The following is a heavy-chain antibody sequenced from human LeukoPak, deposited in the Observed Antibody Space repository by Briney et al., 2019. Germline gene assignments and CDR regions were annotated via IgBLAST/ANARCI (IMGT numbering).Heavy chain of an antibody. D-gene: IGHD2-2*01. CDR2: ISSSGSNI. CDR1: GFTFSSYE. CDR3: AKDLGYCSSSTCLSIDY. J-gene: IGHJ4*02. Sequence: GGSLRLSCAASGFTFSSYEMNWVRQAPGKGLEWVSYISSSGSNIYYADSVKGRFTISRDNSENTLSLQMNSLRAEDTAVYYCAKDLGYCSSSTCLSIDYWGQGTLVTVSS. V-gene: IGHV3-48*03.